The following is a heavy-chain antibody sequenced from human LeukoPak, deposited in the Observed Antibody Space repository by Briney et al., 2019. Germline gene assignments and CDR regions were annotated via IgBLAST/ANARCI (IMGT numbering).Heavy chain of an antibody. CDR1: GFTFSDYA. J-gene: IGHJ4*02. CDR3: SRTTERWLQLASWDY. CDR2: IRSKGFGGTT. Sequence: PGGSLRLSCTGSGFTFSDYAMSWFRQAPGKGLEWVGFIRSKGFGGTTEYAASVKGRFTISRDESKSIAYLQMNSLKTEDTAVYFCSRTTERWLQLASWDYWGQGTLVTVSS. V-gene: IGHV3-49*03. D-gene: IGHD5-24*01.